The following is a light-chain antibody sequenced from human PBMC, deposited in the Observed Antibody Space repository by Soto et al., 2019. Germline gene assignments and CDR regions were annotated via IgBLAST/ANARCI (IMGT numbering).Light chain of an antibody. V-gene: IGKV3-11*01. J-gene: IGKJ4*01. CDR1: QSVSSY. Sequence: EIVLTQSPATLSLARGERATLSCRASQSVSSYLAWYQQKPGQAPWLLIYDTSNRATGIPARFSGSGSGTDFTLTISSIEPEDCAVYYCQQRSNWPPNFGGGTRWIS. CDR2: DTS. CDR3: QQRSNWPPN.